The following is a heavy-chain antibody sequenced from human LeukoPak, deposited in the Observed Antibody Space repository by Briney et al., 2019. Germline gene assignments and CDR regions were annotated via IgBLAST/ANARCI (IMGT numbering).Heavy chain of an antibody. Sequence: GASVKVTCKASGYSFTSYAMNWVRQAPGQGLEWMGWINTNTGNPTYAQGFTGRFVFSLDTSVSTAYLLISSLKAEDTAVYYCARGSPWDQRDYWGQGTLVTVSS. CDR3: ARGSPWDQRDY. D-gene: IGHD1-26*01. J-gene: IGHJ4*02. CDR2: INTNTGNP. V-gene: IGHV7-4-1*02. CDR1: GYSFTSYA.